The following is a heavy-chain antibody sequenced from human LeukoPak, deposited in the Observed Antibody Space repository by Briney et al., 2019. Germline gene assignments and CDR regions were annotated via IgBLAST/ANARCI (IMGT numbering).Heavy chain of an antibody. V-gene: IGHV3-7*01. J-gene: IGHJ4*02. CDR3: ARAPRPGFWSGYCEY. CDR1: GFTFSSYW. D-gene: IGHD3-3*01. Sequence: GGSLRLSCAAPGFTFSSYWMSWVRQAPGKGLEWVANIKQDGSVEYYVDSVKGRFTISRDNAKNSLYLQMNSLRGEDTAVYYCARAPRPGFWSGYCEYWGQGTLVTVSS. CDR2: IKQDGSVE.